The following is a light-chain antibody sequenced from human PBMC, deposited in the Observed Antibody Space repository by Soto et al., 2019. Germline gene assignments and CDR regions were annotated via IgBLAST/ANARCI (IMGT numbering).Light chain of an antibody. J-gene: IGKJ2*01. Sequence: EIVLTQSPATRSGSPGDRANLSCRASQSVNQKLGWYQQKPGQAPRLLIYVASYRATGIPARFSGSGSGTEETLTISNLQAEDFSVYYCQQFNNRQHTFGQGTRLDIK. CDR1: QSVNQK. CDR3: QQFNNRQHT. V-gene: IGKV3-15*01. CDR2: VAS.